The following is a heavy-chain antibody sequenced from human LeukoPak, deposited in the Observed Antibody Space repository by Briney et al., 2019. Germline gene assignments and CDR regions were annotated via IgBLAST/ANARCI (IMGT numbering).Heavy chain of an antibody. CDR3: AKDSTVVTDYFDY. D-gene: IGHD4-23*01. V-gene: IGHV3-23*01. Sequence: GGSLRLSCAASGFTFSSYAMSWVRQAPGKGLEWVSGISGSGGSTDYADSVKGRFTISRDNSKNTLYLQMNSLRAEDTAVYYCAKDSTVVTDYFDYWGQGTLVTVSS. J-gene: IGHJ4*02. CDR2: ISGSGGST. CDR1: GFTFSSYA.